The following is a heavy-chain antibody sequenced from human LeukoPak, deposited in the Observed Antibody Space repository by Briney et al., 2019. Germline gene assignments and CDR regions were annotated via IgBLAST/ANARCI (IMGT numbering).Heavy chain of an antibody. Sequence: PSETLSLTCTVSGDSIRNFFWSWIRQPPGKGLEWIGYIHHSGSTNYNPSLKSRVTILVDTSKDQFSLKLSSVTAADTAVYYCARRYTDSGSYSEFDYWGQGTLVTVSS. D-gene: IGHD1-26*01. CDR3: ARRYTDSGSYSEFDY. J-gene: IGHJ4*02. CDR1: GDSIRNFF. CDR2: IHHSGST. V-gene: IGHV4-59*12.